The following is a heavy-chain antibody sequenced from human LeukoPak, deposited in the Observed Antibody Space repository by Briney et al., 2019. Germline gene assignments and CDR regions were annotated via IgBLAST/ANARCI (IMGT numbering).Heavy chain of an antibody. J-gene: IGHJ4*02. CDR2: ISSSSSTI. D-gene: IGHD1-26*01. CDR3: ARRPRNSGSYDGPSGLDY. CDR1: GFTFSSYS. Sequence: GSLRLSCAASGFTFSSYSMNWVRQAPGKGLEWVSYISSSSSTIYYADSVKGRFTISRGNAKNSLYLRMNSLRAEDTAVYYCARRPRNSGSYDGPSGLDYWGQGTLVTVSS. V-gene: IGHV3-48*01.